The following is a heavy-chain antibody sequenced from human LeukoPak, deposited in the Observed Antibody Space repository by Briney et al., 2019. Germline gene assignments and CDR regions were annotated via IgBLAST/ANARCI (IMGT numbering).Heavy chain of an antibody. J-gene: IGHJ4*02. CDR1: GFTVSTDN. D-gene: IGHD3-10*01. Sequence: PGGSLRLSCAASGFTVSTDNMSWVRQVPGKGLEWVSVVYSGNDGTNYADSVRGRFTISRDDSKNMVYPQMNNLRLEDAAVYYCTKRSRGYYDYWGQGTLVTVSS. CDR2: VYSGNDGT. V-gene: IGHV3-66*02. CDR3: TKRSRGYYDY.